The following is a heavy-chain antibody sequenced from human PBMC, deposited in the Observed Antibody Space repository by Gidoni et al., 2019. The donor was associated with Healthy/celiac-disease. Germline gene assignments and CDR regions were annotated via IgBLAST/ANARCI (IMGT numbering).Heavy chain of an antibody. D-gene: IGHD4-17*01. CDR2: IYYSGST. CDR1: GGCISSYY. Sequence: QVQLQESGPGLVKPSETLSLTCTVSGGCISSYYWSWIRQPPGKGLEWIGYIYYSGSTNYNPSLKSRVTISVDTSKNQFSLKLSSVTAADTAVYYCARTKMTTVTKGFDYWGQGTLVTVSS. J-gene: IGHJ4*02. CDR3: ARTKMTTVTKGFDY. V-gene: IGHV4-59*01.